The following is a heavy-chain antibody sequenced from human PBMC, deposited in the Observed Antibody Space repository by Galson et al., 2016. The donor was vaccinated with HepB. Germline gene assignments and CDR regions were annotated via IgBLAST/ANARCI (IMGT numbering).Heavy chain of an antibody. J-gene: IGHJ2*01. D-gene: IGHD3-22*01. Sequence: TLSLTCAVSGASVSSGGHHWNWIRQPPGKGLEWIGYTFYPGMTYYSPSLQSRVSMSLDSSKNRSSLMVTSVTAADTAIYYCARGNTWFWNLDLWGRGTLVTVSS. CDR2: TFYPGMT. CDR3: ARGNTWFWNLDL. V-gene: IGHV4-31*11. CDR1: GASVSSGGHH.